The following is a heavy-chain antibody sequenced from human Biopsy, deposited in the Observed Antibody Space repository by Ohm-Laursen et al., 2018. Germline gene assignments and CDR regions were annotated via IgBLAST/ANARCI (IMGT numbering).Heavy chain of an antibody. CDR3: ARDSGILNYGNFKYYHYYGMDV. J-gene: IGHJ6*02. CDR2: IYYSVMT. CDR1: GDSVTKYY. D-gene: IGHD4-11*01. Sequence: SETLSLTCTVSGDSVTKYYWSWIRQPPGKGLEWIGHIYYSVMTNYNPSRQSRVSISVDTSRNQVSLTLSSVTAADTAVYYCARDSGILNYGNFKYYHYYGMDVWGQGTKVTVSS. V-gene: IGHV4-59*02.